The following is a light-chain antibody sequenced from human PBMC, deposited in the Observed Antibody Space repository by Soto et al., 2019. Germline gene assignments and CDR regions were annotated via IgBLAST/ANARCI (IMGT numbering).Light chain of an antibody. CDR2: SNN. Sequence: QSVLTQPPSASGTPGQRVTISCTGSSSNIGSNTVNWYQQLPGTAPKLLIYSNNQRPSEVPDRFSGSKSGTSASLAISGLQSEDEADYYCAAWDDSLNGYVFGTGTRSPS. CDR1: SSNIGSNT. V-gene: IGLV1-44*01. CDR3: AAWDDSLNGYV. J-gene: IGLJ1*01.